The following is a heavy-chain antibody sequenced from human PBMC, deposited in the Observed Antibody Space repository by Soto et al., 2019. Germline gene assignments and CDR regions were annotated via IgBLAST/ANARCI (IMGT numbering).Heavy chain of an antibody. CDR3: ARDQYNTALGDYYFDY. Sequence: QVQLVESGGGLVKPGGSLRLSCAASGFTFSDYYMSWIRQAPGKGLEWVSYISTSSSYTSYADSVKGRFTISRDNAKNSLYLQMNGLRAEDTAVYYCARDQYNTALGDYYFDYWGQGTLVTVSS. CDR1: GFTFSDYY. J-gene: IGHJ4*02. V-gene: IGHV3-11*06. D-gene: IGHD2-21*02. CDR2: ISTSSSYT.